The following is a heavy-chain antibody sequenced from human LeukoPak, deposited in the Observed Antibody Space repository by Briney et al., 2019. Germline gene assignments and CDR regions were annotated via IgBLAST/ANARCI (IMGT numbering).Heavy chain of an antibody. J-gene: IGHJ3*02. V-gene: IGHV3-74*01. D-gene: IGHD1-26*01. Sequence: GGSLRLSCAAPGFTFRKYWLHWVRQAPGKGLVWVSRINPDDESTSYADSVKGRFTISRDNAKSTLYLQMNSLRAEDTAVYYCLTIVETTIDAFDIWGQGTMVTVSS. CDR3: LTIVETTIDAFDI. CDR2: INPDDEST. CDR1: GFTFRKYW.